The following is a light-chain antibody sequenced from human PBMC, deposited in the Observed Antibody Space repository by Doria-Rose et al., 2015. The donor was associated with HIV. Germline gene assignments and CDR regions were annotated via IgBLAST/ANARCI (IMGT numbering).Light chain of an antibody. CDR1: QSLLYTSKNY. J-gene: IGKJ3*01. CDR3: QQYYDTPS. V-gene: IGKV4-1*01. Sequence: VLTQSPESLGMSLGERATLNCKSNQSLLYTSKNYLAWYQQKPGQPPKLLIYWASTRQSEVPARFSGSGSGTDFTLTISSLEAEDVAVYYCQQYYDTPSFGPGTTVDIK. CDR2: WAS.